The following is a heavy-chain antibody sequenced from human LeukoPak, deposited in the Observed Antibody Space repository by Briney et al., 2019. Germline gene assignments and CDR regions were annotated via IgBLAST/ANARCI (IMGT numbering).Heavy chain of an antibody. CDR3: ARDEDSAYGSGSYLS. CDR1: GVSISGYY. V-gene: IGHV4-59*01. D-gene: IGHD3-10*01. Sequence: SETLSLTCTASGVSISGYYWSWIRQPPGKGLEWIGYLYYSGSTNYNPSLKSRVTISVDTSKNQFSLKLSSVTAADTAVYYCARDEDSAYGSGSYLSWGQGTLVTVSS. J-gene: IGHJ5*02. CDR2: LYYSGST.